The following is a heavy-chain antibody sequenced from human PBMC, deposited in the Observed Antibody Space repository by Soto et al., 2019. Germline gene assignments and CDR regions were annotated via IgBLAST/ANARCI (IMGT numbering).Heavy chain of an antibody. V-gene: IGHV4-34*01. CDR2: INHSGST. Sequence: QVQLQQWGAGLLKPSETLSLTCAVYGGSFSGYYWSWIRQPPGKGLEWIGEINHSGSTNYNPSLNSRVTISVDTSKNQFSLKLSSVTAADTAVYYCARGRIDDFWSGYYTGQPFDYWGQGTLVTVSS. D-gene: IGHD3-3*01. CDR3: ARGRIDDFWSGYYTGQPFDY. J-gene: IGHJ4*02. CDR1: GGSFSGYY.